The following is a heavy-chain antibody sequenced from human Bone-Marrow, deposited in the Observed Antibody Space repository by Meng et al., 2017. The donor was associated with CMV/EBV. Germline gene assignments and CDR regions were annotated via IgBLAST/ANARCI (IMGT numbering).Heavy chain of an antibody. V-gene: IGHV4-39*07. CDR2: IYYSGST. J-gene: IGHJ5*02. CDR3: ARVRDYNWFDP. Sequence: GSLRLSCTVSGGSISSSSYYWGWIRQPPGKGLEWIGSIYYSGSTYYNPSLKSRVTISVDTSKNQFSLKLSSVTAADTAVYYCARVRDYNWFDPWGQGTLVTVSS. CDR1: GGSISSSSYY. D-gene: IGHD5-24*01.